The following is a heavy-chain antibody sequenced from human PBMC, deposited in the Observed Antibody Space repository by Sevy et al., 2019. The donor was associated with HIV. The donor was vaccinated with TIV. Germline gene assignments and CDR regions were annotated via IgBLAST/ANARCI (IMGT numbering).Heavy chain of an antibody. CDR3: AREGYDLWSGYSAPDFDY. D-gene: IGHD3-3*01. V-gene: IGHV1-2*02. CDR1: GYTFTGNY. J-gene: IGHJ4*02. Sequence: ASVKVSCKTSGYTFTGNYIHWVRQAPGQGLEWMGWINTNSGDTGTKYAQKFQGRVTMTSDRSINTVYMDLTRLSPDETAVYYCAREGYDLWSGYSAPDFDYWGQGTLVTVSS. CDR2: INTNSGDTGT.